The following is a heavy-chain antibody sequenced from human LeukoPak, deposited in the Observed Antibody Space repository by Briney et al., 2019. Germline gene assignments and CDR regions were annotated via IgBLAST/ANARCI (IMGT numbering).Heavy chain of an antibody. J-gene: IGHJ4*02. D-gene: IGHD6-19*01. CDR2: ITSSSSTI. V-gene: IGHV3-48*01. CDR1: GFTFSSYS. CDR3: ARDRPGSGWYYFDS. Sequence: GGSLRLSCAASGFTFSSYSMNWFRQAPGKGLEGVSFITSSSSTIYYVDSVKGRFTISRDNAKNSLYLQMNSLRAEDTAVYYCARDRPGSGWYYFDSWGQGTLVTVSS.